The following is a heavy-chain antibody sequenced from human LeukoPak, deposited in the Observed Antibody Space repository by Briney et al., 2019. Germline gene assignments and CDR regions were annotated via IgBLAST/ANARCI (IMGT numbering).Heavy chain of an antibody. CDR2: ISSSGSTI. Sequence: GGSLRLSCAASGFTFSDYYMSWIRQAPGKGLEWVSYISSSGSTIYYADSVKGRFTISRDNAKNSLYLQMNSLRAEDTAVYYCARSIAAAALDAFDIWGQGTMVTVSS. J-gene: IGHJ3*02. CDR1: GFTFSDYY. CDR3: ARSIAAAALDAFDI. D-gene: IGHD6-13*01. V-gene: IGHV3-11*04.